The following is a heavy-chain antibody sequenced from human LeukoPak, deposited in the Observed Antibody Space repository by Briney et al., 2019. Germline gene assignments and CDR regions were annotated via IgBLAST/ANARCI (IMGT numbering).Heavy chain of an antibody. J-gene: IGHJ4*02. CDR2: ISRSGSTT. V-gene: IGHV3-48*03. D-gene: IGHD3-22*01. CDR3: AREGLYYYDSSGSKLGGLDY. Sequence: PGGSLRLSCAAPGFSFSSYEMNWVRQAPGKGLEWVSFISRSGSTTYYTDSVKGRFTISRDNAKNSLYLQMNSLRAEDTAVYYCAREGLYYYDSSGSKLGGLDYWGQGTLVTVPS. CDR1: GFSFSSYE.